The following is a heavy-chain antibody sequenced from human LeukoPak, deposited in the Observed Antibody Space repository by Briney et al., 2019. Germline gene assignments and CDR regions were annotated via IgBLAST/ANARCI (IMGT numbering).Heavy chain of an antibody. J-gene: IGHJ4*02. D-gene: IGHD3-10*01. V-gene: IGHV3-23*01. CDR3: ARHCASGKDYFDY. CDR2: ISGSGGST. CDR1: GFTFSSYA. Sequence: GGSLRLSCAASGFTFSSYAMSWVRQAPGKGLEWVSAISGSGGSTYYADSVKGRFTISRDISRNTLYLQMDSLRAEDTAIYYCARHCASGKDYFDYWGQGTPVTVSS.